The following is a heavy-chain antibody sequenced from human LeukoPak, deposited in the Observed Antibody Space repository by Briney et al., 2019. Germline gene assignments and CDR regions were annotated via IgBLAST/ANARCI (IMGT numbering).Heavy chain of an antibody. CDR3: ATGYTSGTRIDY. J-gene: IGHJ4*02. Sequence: AGGSLRLSCAASGFTVSSNYMSWVRQAPGKGLEWVSAISSSSSDIYYTDSVKGRFTISRDNANNFLYLQVSSLRAEDTAVYYCATGYTSGTRIDYWGQGTLVSVSS. D-gene: IGHD6-19*01. CDR1: GFTVSSNY. V-gene: IGHV3-21*01. CDR2: ISSSSSDI.